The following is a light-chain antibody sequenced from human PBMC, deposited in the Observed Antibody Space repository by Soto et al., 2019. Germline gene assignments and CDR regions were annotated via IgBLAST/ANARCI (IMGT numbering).Light chain of an antibody. Sequence: QSVLTQPPSASGSPGQSVTISCTGTSSDVGGYNYVSWYQQHPGKAPKLMIYEVSKRPSGVPDRFSGSKSGNTASLTVSGLQAEEEADYYCSSYAGSSNLVFGGGTKLTVL. CDR3: SSYAGSSNLV. CDR1: SSDVGGYNY. V-gene: IGLV2-8*01. CDR2: EVS. J-gene: IGLJ2*01.